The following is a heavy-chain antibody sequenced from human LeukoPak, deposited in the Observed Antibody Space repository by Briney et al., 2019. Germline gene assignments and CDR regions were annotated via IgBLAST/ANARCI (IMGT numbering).Heavy chain of an antibody. D-gene: IGHD4-11*01. CDR2: IYHSGST. Sequence: PSETLSLTCTVSGGSISSGGYYWSWIRQPPGKGLEWIGYIYHSGSTYYNPSLKGRVTISADRSKNQFSLKLTSVTAADTAVYYCARERYSNYDFDYWGQGTLVTVSS. CDR1: GGSISSGGYY. CDR3: ARERYSNYDFDY. J-gene: IGHJ4*02. V-gene: IGHV4-30-2*01.